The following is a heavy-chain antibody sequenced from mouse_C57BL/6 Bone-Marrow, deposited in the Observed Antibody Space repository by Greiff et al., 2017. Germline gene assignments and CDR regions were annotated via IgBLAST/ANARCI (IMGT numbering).Heavy chain of an antibody. CDR1: GFTFSSYA. CDR3: ASGGDSSGYDDFDY. V-gene: IGHV5-4*01. J-gene: IGHJ2*01. D-gene: IGHD3-2*02. Sequence: DVQLVESGGGLVKPGGSLKLSCAASGFTFSSYAMSWVRQTPEKRLEWVATISAGGSYTYYPDNVKGRFTISRDNAKNNLYLQMSHLKSEDTAMYYCASGGDSSGYDDFDYWGQGTTLTVSS. CDR2: ISAGGSYT.